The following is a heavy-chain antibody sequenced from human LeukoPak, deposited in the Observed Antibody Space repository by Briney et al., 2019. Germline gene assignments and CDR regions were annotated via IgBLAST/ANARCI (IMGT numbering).Heavy chain of an antibody. Sequence: PGGSLRLSCAASGFTFSDYYMSWIRQAPGKGLEWVSYISSSGSTIYYGDSVKGRFTISRDNAKNSLYLQMNSLRAEDTAVYYCARRGYCSSTSCYEYYYGMDVWGQGTTVTVSS. J-gene: IGHJ6*02. V-gene: IGHV3-11*01. CDR3: ARRGYCSSTSCYEYYYGMDV. CDR1: GFTFSDYY. CDR2: ISSSGSTI. D-gene: IGHD2-2*01.